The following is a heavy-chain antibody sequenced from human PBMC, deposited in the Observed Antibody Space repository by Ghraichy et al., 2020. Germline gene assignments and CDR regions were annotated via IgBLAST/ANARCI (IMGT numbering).Heavy chain of an antibody. CDR1: GYTFSSYA. Sequence: GGSLRLSCAASGYTFSSYAMSWVRQPPGKGLEWVSAISAGGSSTYYADSGKGRFTISRDDSDNSNSMLYLQMNSLRAEDTAVYYCGKEGKNFDFWGQGTLVTVSS. CDR2: ISAGGSST. CDR3: GKEGKNFDF. D-gene: IGHD4-23*01. J-gene: IGHJ4*02. V-gene: IGHV3-23*01.